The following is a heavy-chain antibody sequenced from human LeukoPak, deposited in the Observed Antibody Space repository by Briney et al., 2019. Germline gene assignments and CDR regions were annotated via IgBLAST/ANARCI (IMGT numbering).Heavy chain of an antibody. D-gene: IGHD6-19*01. CDR1: GFTFSGSA. J-gene: IGHJ4*02. V-gene: IGHV3-73*01. CDR2: IRSTANGYAT. Sequence: PGGSLRLSCAASGFTFSGSALHWVRQASGKGLEWVGRIRSTANGYATAYAASVKGRFTISRDDSKNTAYLQMDSLKTEDTAVYYCAKDVVGQQWPENCWGQGTLVTVSS. CDR3: AKDVVGQQWPENC.